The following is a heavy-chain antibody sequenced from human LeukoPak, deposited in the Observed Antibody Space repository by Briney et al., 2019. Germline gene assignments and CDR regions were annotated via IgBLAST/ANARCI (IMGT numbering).Heavy chain of an antibody. CDR3: AREGYYDSSGYYSRGVDY. CDR2: IYYSGST. V-gene: IGHV4-59*01. D-gene: IGHD3-22*01. Sequence: SETLSLTCTVSGGSISSYYWSWIRQPPGKGLEWIGYIYYSGSTNYNPSLKSRVTISVDTSKNQFSLKLSSVTATDTAVYYCAREGYYDSSGYYSRGVDYWGQGTLVTVSS. CDR1: GGSISSYY. J-gene: IGHJ4*02.